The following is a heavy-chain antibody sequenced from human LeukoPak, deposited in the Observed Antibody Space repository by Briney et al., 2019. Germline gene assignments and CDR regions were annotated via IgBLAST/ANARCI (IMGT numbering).Heavy chain of an antibody. Sequence: ASVKVSCKVSGYTLNELSMHWVRQAPGKGLEWTGGFDPEDGETIYAQKFQGRVTMTEDTSTDTAYMELSSLRSEDTAVYYCATDRSCPDSGGSCYSEVYWGQGTLVTVSS. CDR1: GYTLNELS. D-gene: IGHD2-15*01. V-gene: IGHV1-24*01. J-gene: IGHJ4*02. CDR2: FDPEDGET. CDR3: ATDRSCPDSGGSCYSEVY.